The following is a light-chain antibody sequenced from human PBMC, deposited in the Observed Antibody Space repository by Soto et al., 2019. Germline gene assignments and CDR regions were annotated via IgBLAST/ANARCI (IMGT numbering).Light chain of an antibody. J-gene: IGKJ1*01. CDR1: QRINSS. CDR3: QQYGDRPRT. CDR2: DAS. Sequence: EIVLTQSPSTLSLSPGDRATLSCRASQRINSSVAWYHQRPGQAPRLLIFDASNRVATTPARFSGSGSGTDFTLTISSLESEDFAVYYCQQYGDRPRTFGQGTKVDIK. V-gene: IGKV3-11*01.